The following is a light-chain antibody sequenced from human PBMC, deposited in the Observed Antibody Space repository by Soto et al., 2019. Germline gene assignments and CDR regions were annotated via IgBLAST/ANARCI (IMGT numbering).Light chain of an antibody. Sequence: DIQITHSPSSLSASVGDRVTITCRSSQSISNYLNWYQQKPGKAPKLLIYAASSFHTGVPSRFSGSGSGTNFSLTISDMQPEDFVTYVCQQSYSTPWTLGRGTKVDIK. J-gene: IGKJ1*01. V-gene: IGKV1-39*01. CDR2: AAS. CDR3: QQSYSTPWT. CDR1: QSISNY.